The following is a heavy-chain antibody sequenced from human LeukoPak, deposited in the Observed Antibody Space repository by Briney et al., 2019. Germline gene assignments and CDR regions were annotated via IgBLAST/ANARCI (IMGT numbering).Heavy chain of an antibody. CDR3: ARYVVYGSGKYYFDY. J-gene: IGHJ4*02. Sequence: PSATLSLTCTVSGGSVSSTTYYWSWIRQPPGKGLEWIASINYSGSTYYNPSLKSRVTISVDTSENQFSLKLSSVTAADTAVYYCARYVVYGSGKYYFDYWGQGTLVTASS. V-gene: IGHV4-39*01. CDR1: GGSVSSTTYY. CDR2: INYSGST. D-gene: IGHD3-10*01.